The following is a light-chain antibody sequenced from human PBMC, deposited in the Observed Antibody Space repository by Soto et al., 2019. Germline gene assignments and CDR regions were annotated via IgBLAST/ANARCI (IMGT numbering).Light chain of an antibody. CDR3: CSYAGSSTAYV. V-gene: IGLV2-23*02. CDR2: DVT. Sequence: QSALSQPASASGSPGQSITISCTGTSSDVGTYNLVSWYQHHPGKAPKLMIYDVTKRPSGVSNRFSGSKSGNTASLTISGLQAEDEADYYCCSYAGSSTAYVFGTGTKVTVL. CDR1: SSDVGTYNL. J-gene: IGLJ1*01.